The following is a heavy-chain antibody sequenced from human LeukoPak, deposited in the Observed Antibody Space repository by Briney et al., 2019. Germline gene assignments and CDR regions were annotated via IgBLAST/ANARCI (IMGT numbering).Heavy chain of an antibody. V-gene: IGHV3-11*01. Sequence: GGSLRLSCAASGFTFRDSYVSRLRQAPGKALEYISYISSSDSTIYYTDSVKGRFTLSTVNAKNSLSLEMNSLRAEDTAVYYCARGKYSFDYWGQGTLVTVSS. CDR3: ARGKYSFDY. CDR2: ISSSDSTI. J-gene: IGHJ4*02. CDR1: GFTFRDSY.